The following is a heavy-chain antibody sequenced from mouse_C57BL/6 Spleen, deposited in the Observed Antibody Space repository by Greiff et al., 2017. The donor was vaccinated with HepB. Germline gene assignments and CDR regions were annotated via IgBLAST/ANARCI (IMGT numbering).Heavy chain of an antibody. D-gene: IGHD1-1*01. CDR1: GFSLTSYG. J-gene: IGHJ1*03. V-gene: IGHV2-2*01. CDR3: ARNWHYGSSYGYFDV. CDR2: IWSGGST. Sequence: VKLMESGPGLVQPSQSLSITCTVSGFSLTSYGVHWVRQSPGKGLEWLGVIWSGGSTDYNAAFISRLSISKDNSKSQVFFKLNSLQADDTAIYYCARNWHYGSSYGYFDVWGTGTTVTVSS.